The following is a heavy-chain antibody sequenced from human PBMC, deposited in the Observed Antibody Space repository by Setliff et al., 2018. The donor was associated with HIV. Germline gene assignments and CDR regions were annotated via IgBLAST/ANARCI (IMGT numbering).Heavy chain of an antibody. Sequence: PSETLSLTCSVSGGSFSSDSYYWGWIRQFPGKGLEWIGSIYYSGSTYYHPSLKSRVTISVDTSKNQFSLKLSSVTAADTAVYYCARDMDTPYMDVWGEGTMVTVSS. V-gene: IGHV4-39*07. J-gene: IGHJ6*03. D-gene: IGHD5-18*01. CDR1: GGSFSSDSYY. CDR3: ARDMDTPYMDV. CDR2: IYYSGST.